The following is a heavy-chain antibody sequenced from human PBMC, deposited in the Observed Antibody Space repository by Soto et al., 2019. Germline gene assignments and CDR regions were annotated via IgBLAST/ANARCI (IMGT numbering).Heavy chain of an antibody. V-gene: IGHV1-69*02. CDR1: GGTFSSYT. Sequence: QVQLVQSGAEVKKPGSSVKVSCKASGGTFSSYTISWVRQAPGQGLEWMGRIIPILGIANYAQKFQGRVTITADKSTSTAYMELSSLRSEDTAVYYCAGRSDSGWYLGTFDYWGQGTLVTVSS. J-gene: IGHJ4*02. CDR3: AGRSDSGWYLGTFDY. D-gene: IGHD6-19*01. CDR2: IIPILGIA.